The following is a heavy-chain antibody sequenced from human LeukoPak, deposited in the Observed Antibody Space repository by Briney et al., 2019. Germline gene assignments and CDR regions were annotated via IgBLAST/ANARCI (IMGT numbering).Heavy chain of an antibody. CDR1: GYTFNSYD. V-gene: IGHV1-8*01. CDR3: ATDLSGYWYFDL. D-gene: IGHD1-26*01. J-gene: IGHJ2*01. CDR2: INPNSGNT. Sequence: GASVKVSCKDSGYTFNSYDINWVGLATGEGLEWMGWINPNSGNTGYAQKFQGRVTMTRNTSISTAYMELSSLRSEDTAVYYCATDLSGYWYFDLWGRGTLVTVSS.